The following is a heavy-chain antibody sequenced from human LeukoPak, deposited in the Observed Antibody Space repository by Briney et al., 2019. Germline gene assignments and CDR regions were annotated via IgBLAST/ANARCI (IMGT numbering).Heavy chain of an antibody. D-gene: IGHD2-21*01. CDR2: ISSSSSTI. CDR1: GFTFNNYA. Sequence: GGSLRLSCSASGFTFNNYAMNWVRQAPGKGLEWVSYISSSSSTIYYADSVKGRFTISRDNAKNSLYLQMNSLRDEDTAVYYCARVTVVAELYGMDVWGQGTTVTVSS. J-gene: IGHJ6*02. CDR3: ARVTVVAELYGMDV. V-gene: IGHV3-48*02.